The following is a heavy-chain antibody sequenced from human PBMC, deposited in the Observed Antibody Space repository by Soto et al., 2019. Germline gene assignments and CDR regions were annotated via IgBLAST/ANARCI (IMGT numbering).Heavy chain of an antibody. J-gene: IGHJ4*02. CDR2: ISWNSGSI. D-gene: IGHD6-19*01. V-gene: IGHV3-9*01. CDR1: GFTFESYA. CDR3: VKDIHEQWLVSHFEY. Sequence: EVQLVESGGGSVQPGRSLRLSCVASGFTFESYAMHWVRQVPGKGLEWVSGISWNSGSIGYEDSVKGRFTISRDKAQNSIYLEMNSLRVEDTAFYYCVKDIHEQWLVSHFEYWGQGALVTVSS.